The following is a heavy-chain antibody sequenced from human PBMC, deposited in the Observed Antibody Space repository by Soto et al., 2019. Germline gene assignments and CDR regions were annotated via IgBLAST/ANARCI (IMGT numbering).Heavy chain of an antibody. CDR3: AKDWCSGTTCYCLEN. J-gene: IGHJ4*02. V-gene: IGHV3-23*01. CDR1: GFTFSSYA. D-gene: IGHD1-7*01. Sequence: VQLLESGGGLVQPGGSLRLSCAASGFTFSSYAMSWVRQAPGKGLEGVSSVSGSSGSKSYADSVKGRFTISRDNSKSTVYLQMNSLRAEDTAVYFCAKDWCSGTTCYCLENWGQGTLVTVSS. CDR2: VSGSSGSK.